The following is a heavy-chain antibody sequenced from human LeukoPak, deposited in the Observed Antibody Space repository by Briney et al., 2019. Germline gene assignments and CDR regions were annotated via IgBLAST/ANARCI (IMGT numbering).Heavy chain of an antibody. CDR3: ARDRYYYDSSGYDTFDI. CDR1: GGSFSGYY. V-gene: IGHV4-34*01. D-gene: IGHD3-22*01. CDR2: INHSGST. Sequence: PSETLSLTCAVYGGSFSGYYWSWIRQPPGKGLEWIGEINHSGSTNYNPSLKSRVTISVDTSKNQFSLKLSSVTAADTAVYYCARDRYYYDSSGYDTFDIWGQGTMVTVSS. J-gene: IGHJ3*02.